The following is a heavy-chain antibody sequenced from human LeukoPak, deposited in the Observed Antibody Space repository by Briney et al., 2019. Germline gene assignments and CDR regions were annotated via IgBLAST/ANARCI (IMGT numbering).Heavy chain of an antibody. CDR2: INHSGST. CDR3: ARGFCSGGSCYSGWFDP. J-gene: IGHJ5*02. CDR1: GGSFSAYY. D-gene: IGHD2-15*01. Sequence: SETLSLTCAVYGGSFSAYYWSWLRQPPGKGLEWIGEINHSGSTNYNPSLKSRVTISVDTSKNQFSLQLNSVTPEDTAVYYRARGFCSGGSCYSGWFDPWGQGTLVTVSS. V-gene: IGHV4-34*01.